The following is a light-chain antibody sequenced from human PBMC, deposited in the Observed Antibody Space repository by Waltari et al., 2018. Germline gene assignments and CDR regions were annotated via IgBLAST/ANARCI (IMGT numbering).Light chain of an antibody. CDR2: NTN. V-gene: IGLV8-61*01. J-gene: IGLJ1*01. Sequence: QTVVTQEPSFSVSPGGTVTLTCGLSSGSVSSNSHPSWYQQTPGQAPRTLIYNTNTRLSGVPERFSGSILGNKAALTSTGAQADDESDYYCLLLMGGGVYVFGTGTKVTVL. CDR3: LLLMGGGVYV. CDR1: SGSVSSNSH.